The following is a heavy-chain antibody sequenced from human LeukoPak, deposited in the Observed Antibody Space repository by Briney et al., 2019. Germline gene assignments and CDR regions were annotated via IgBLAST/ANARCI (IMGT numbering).Heavy chain of an antibody. CDR3: AREETNYYDSSGYFYYFDY. CDR1: GYTFTSYG. CDR2: ISAYNGNT. V-gene: IGHV1-18*01. J-gene: IGHJ4*02. Sequence: ASVKVSCKASGYTFTSYGISWVRQAHGQGLEWMGWISAYNGNTNYAQKLQGRVTMTTDTSTSTAYMELRSLRSDDTAVYYCAREETNYYDSSGYFYYFDYWGQGTLVTVSS. D-gene: IGHD3-22*01.